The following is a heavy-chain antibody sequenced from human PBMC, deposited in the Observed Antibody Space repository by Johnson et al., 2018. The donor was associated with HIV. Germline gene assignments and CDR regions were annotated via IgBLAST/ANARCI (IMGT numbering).Heavy chain of an antibody. Sequence: VHLVESGGGLVQPGRSLRLSCAASGFSFDDYAMHWVRQAPGKGLEWVSGISWNTGNIGYADSVKGRFTISRDNAKNSLYLQMNSLRAEDTALYYCAKEGITMEVDIWGQGTMVTVSS. CDR3: AKEGITMEVDI. D-gene: IGHD3-10*01. CDR1: GFSFDDYA. J-gene: IGHJ3*02. V-gene: IGHV3-9*01. CDR2: ISWNTGNI.